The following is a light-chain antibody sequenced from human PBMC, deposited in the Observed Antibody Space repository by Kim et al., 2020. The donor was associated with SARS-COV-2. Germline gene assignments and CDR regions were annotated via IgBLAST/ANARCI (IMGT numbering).Light chain of an antibody. J-gene: IGKJ4*01. Sequence: AATGDRVTMTCRASQGISSYLAWYQQKPGKAPKLLIYAASTWQSGVPARFSGSGSGTDFTLTISCLESEDVATDYCQQYYSYPPTFGGGTKVDIK. CDR3: QQYYSYPPT. CDR2: AAS. V-gene: IGKV1-8*01. CDR1: QGISSY.